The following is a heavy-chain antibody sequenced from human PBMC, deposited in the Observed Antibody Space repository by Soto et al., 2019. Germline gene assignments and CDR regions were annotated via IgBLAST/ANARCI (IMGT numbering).Heavy chain of an antibody. Sequence: GGSLRLSCAASGFTFSSYAMHWVRQAPGKGLEWVAVISYDGSNKYYADSVKGRFTISRDNSKNTLYLQMNSLRAEDTAVYYCARDTLTGTAKGTWFDPWGQGTLVTVPQ. CDR1: GFTFSSYA. D-gene: IGHD1-7*01. CDR3: ARDTLTGTAKGTWFDP. V-gene: IGHV3-30-3*01. CDR2: ISYDGSNK. J-gene: IGHJ5*02.